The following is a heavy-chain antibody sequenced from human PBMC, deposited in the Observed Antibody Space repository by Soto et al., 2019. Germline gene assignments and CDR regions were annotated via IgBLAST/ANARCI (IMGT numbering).Heavy chain of an antibody. D-gene: IGHD3-16*01. CDR2: ISGSGGST. J-gene: IGHJ4*02. CDR1: GFTFSSYA. Sequence: GGSLRLSCAASGFTFSSYAMSWVRQAPGKGLEWVSAISGSGGSTYYADSVKGRFTISRDNSKNTLYLQMNSLRAEDTAVYYCAKAVNDYIWGSSGMGYWGQGTLVTVSS. V-gene: IGHV3-23*01. CDR3: AKAVNDYIWGSSGMGY.